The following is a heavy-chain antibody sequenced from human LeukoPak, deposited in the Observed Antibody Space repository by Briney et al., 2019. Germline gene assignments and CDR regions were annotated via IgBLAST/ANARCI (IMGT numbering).Heavy chain of an antibody. CDR3: ARRGYNDGDDH. V-gene: IGHV5-51*01. Sequence: GESLKISCKGSGYSFTSYWIGWVRQMPGKGLEWMGIIYPGDSDTRYSPSFQGQATISVDKSITTAYLQWSSLKASDTAMYYCARRGYNDGDDHWGQGTLVTVSS. CDR1: GYSFTSYW. J-gene: IGHJ5*02. CDR2: IYPGDSDT. D-gene: IGHD5-18*01.